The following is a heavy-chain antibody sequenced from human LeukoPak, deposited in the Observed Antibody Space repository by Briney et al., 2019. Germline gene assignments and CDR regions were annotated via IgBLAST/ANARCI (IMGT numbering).Heavy chain of an antibody. CDR3: SNGIYDNSY. Sequence: PGGSLRLSCAASGFSISRYWMAWLRQVPGKGLQWLANIKQDGTEEYYLDSVRGRFTISRGNAKNSLDLQMNSLRVEDTAVYFCSNGIYDNSYWGLGTLVTVSS. D-gene: IGHD1-26*01. V-gene: IGHV3-7*01. J-gene: IGHJ4*02. CDR1: GFSISRYW. CDR2: IKQDGTEE.